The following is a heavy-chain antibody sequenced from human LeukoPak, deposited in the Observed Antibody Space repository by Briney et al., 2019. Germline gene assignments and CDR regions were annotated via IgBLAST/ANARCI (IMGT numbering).Heavy chain of an antibody. Sequence: GGSLRLSCAASGFTFDDYAMHWVRQAPGKGLEWVSGISWNSGSIGYADSVKGRFTISRDNAKNSLYLQMNSLRAEDTAVYYCARDLQYSSSWYEGSFYYFDYWGQGTLVTVSS. J-gene: IGHJ4*02. V-gene: IGHV3-9*01. D-gene: IGHD6-13*01. CDR3: ARDLQYSSSWYEGSFYYFDY. CDR2: ISWNSGSI. CDR1: GFTFDDYA.